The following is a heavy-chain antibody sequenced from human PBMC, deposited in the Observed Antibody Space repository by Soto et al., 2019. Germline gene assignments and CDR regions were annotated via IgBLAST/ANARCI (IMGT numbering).Heavy chain of an antibody. CDR1: GFTFGSYW. D-gene: IGHD3-10*01. CDR3: ARDSVYGSGASVNNYLDY. CDR2: IKMDASEK. V-gene: IGHV3-7*01. Sequence: EVQLVESGGGLVQPGGSLRLYCAASGFTFGSYWMSWVRQAPGTGLEWLATIKMDASEKKYVDSVKGRCTMSRDTAKNSLYLQMDSLSSADTAGYDCARDSVYGSGASVNNYLDYWGHGTLVTVSS. J-gene: IGHJ4*01.